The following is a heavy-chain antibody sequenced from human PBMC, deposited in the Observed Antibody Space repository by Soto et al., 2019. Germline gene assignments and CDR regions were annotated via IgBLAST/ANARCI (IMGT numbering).Heavy chain of an antibody. CDR2: IRNKANGYTA. CDR1: GFTFSDHY. D-gene: IGHD1-26*01. J-gene: IGHJ4*02. Sequence: EVQLVESGGGLVQPGGSLRLSCAASGFTFSDHYVDWVRQAPGKGLEWVGRIRNKANGYTAEYAASVKGRVTISRDDSKNSLYLQMNSLETEDTAVYYCAKVAYSGSRFGPWDYWGQGTLVTVSS. V-gene: IGHV3-72*01. CDR3: AKVAYSGSRFGPWDY.